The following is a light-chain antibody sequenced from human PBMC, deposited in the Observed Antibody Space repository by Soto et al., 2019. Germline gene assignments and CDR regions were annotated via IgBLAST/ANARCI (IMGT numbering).Light chain of an antibody. CDR3: QQHNSYPWT. V-gene: IGKV1-5*03. CDR2: KAS. Sequence: DIQMTQSPSTLSASVGDRVTITCRASQSISSWLAWYQQKPGKAPKLLISKASNLESEVPSRFSGTGSGTEFTLTITSLQPDDSASHYCQQHNSYPWTFGQGTKVEIK. J-gene: IGKJ1*01. CDR1: QSISSW.